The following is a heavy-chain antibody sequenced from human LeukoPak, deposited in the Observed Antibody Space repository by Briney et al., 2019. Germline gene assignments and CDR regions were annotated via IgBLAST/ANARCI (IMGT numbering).Heavy chain of an antibody. J-gene: IGHJ6*04. CDR1: GFTFSSYG. V-gene: IGHV3-23*01. CDR2: ISGSGGST. CDR3: AELGIAMIGGV. Sequence: GGTLRLSCAASGFTFSSYGMSWVRQAPGKGLEWVSAISGSGGSTYYADSVKGRFTISRDNAKNSLYLQMNSLRAEDTAVYYCAELGIAMIGGVWGKGTTVTISS. D-gene: IGHD3-10*02.